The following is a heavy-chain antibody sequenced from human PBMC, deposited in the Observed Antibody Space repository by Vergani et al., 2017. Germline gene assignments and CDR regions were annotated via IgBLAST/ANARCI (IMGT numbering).Heavy chain of an antibody. J-gene: IGHJ2*01. V-gene: IGHV3-73*01. CDR2: IRSKANSYAT. Sequence: EVQLVESGGGLVQPGGSLKLSCAASGFTFSGSAMHWVRQASGKGLEWVGRIRSKANSYATAYAASVKGRFTISRDDSKNTAYLQMNSLKTEDTAVYYCTRARGDCSSTSCPHWYFDLWGRGTLVTVSS. CDR1: GFTFSGSA. D-gene: IGHD2-2*01. CDR3: TRARGDCSSTSCPHWYFDL.